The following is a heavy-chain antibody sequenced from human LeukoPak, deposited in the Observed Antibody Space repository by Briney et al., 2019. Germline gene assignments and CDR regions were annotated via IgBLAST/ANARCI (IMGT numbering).Heavy chain of an antibody. D-gene: IGHD3-22*01. CDR3: ARHSSDSRGYYVDYFEY. J-gene: IGHJ4*02. Sequence: KPSETLSLTCTVSGDSISSSSYYWGWIRQPPGKGLEWIGSMYYSGSTFYNPSLKSRVTISVDTSKNQFSLKLSSVTAADTAVYYCARHSSDSRGYYVDYFEYWGQGTLVTVSS. CDR1: GDSISSSSYY. CDR2: MYYSGST. V-gene: IGHV4-39*01.